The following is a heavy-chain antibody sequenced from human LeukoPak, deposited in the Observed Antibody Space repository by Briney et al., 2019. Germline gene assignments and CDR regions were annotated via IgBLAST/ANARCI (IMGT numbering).Heavy chain of an antibody. CDR2: IIPILGIA. V-gene: IGHV1-69*04. D-gene: IGHD5-12*01. J-gene: IGHJ5*02. CDR1: GGTFSSYA. CDR3: ARSGWLHTYNWFDP. Sequence: SVKVSCKASGGTFSSYAISWVRQAPGQGLEWMGRIIPILGIANYAQKFQGRVTITADKSTSTAYMELSSLRSEDTAVYYCARSGWLHTYNWFDPWGQGTLVTVSS.